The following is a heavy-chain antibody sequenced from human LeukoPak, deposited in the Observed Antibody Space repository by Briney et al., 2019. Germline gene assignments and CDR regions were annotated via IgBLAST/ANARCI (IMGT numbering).Heavy chain of an antibody. CDR3: GRDALVGYFSYYYMDV. Sequence: SETLSLTCTVSGGSISSHYWTWIRQSPVKGLEWIGDISNSGSTSYNPSLKSRVTISIDTSKNQFSLKLSSVAAADTTVYYCGRDALVGYFSYYYMDVWGKGTTVTVSS. D-gene: IGHD2-15*01. V-gene: IGHV4-59*11. J-gene: IGHJ6*03. CDR1: GGSISSHY. CDR2: ISNSGST.